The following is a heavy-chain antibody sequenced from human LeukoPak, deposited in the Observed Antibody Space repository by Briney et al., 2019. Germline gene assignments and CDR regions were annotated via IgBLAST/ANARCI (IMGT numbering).Heavy chain of an antibody. Sequence: SETLSLTCTVSGGSISSYYWSWIRQPPGKGLEWIGYIYYSGSTNYNPSLKSRATISVDTSKNQFSLKLSSVTAADTAVYYCAREGSNSIDYWGQGTLVTVSS. CDR2: IYYSGST. J-gene: IGHJ4*02. CDR3: AREGSNSIDY. CDR1: GGSISSYY. V-gene: IGHV4-59*01.